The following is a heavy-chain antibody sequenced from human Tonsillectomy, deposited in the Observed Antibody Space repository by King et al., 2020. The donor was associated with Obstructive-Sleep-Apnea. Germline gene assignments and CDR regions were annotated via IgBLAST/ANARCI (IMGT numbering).Heavy chain of an antibody. CDR1: GFTFSSYD. V-gene: IGHV3-13*01. D-gene: IGHD6-13*01. CDR3: AREEAAAGRGYYYGMDV. J-gene: IGHJ6*02. Sequence: VQLVESGGGLVQPGGSLRLSCAASGFTFSSYDMHWVRQATGKGLEWVSAIGTAGDTYYPGSVKGRFTISRENAKNSLYLQRNSRRAGDTAVYYCAREEAAAGRGYYYGMDVWGQGTTVTVSS. CDR2: IGTAGDT.